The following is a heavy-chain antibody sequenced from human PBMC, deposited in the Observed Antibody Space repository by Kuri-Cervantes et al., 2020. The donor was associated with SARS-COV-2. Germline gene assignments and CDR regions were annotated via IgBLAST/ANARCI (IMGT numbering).Heavy chain of an antibody. Sequence: GGSLRLSCAASGFTFSSYEMNWVRQAPGKGLEWVSYISSSGSTIYYADSVKGRFTISRDNSKNTLYLQMNSLRAEDTAVYYCARGGPGIVAVPAAGPLDYWGQGTLVTVSS. V-gene: IGHV3-48*03. CDR1: GFTFSSYE. CDR3: ARGGPGIVAVPAAGPLDY. J-gene: IGHJ4*02. CDR2: ISSSGSTI. D-gene: IGHD2-2*01.